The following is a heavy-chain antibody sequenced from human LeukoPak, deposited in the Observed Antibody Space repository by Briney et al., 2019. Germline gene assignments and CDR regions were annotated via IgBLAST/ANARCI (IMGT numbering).Heavy chain of an antibody. J-gene: IGHJ6*02. CDR1: GYTFTSYD. Sequence: GESLKISCKASGYTFTSYDINWVRQATGQGLEWMGWMNPNSGNTGYAQKFQGRVTMTRNTSISTAYMELSSLRSEDTAVYYCARIIYDSSGYYVPGIHYYYYGMDVWGQGTTVTVSS. CDR3: ARIIYDSSGYYVPGIHYYYYGMDV. V-gene: IGHV1-8*01. D-gene: IGHD3-22*01. CDR2: MNPNSGNT.